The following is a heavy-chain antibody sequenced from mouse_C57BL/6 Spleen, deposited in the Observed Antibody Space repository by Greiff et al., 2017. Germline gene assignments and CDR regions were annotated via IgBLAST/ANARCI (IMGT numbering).Heavy chain of an antibody. CDR3: ARWGYYSNLYAMDY. CDR1: GYTFTSYW. J-gene: IGHJ4*01. Sequence: VQLQQPGAELVKPGASVKMSCKASGYTFTSYWITWVKQRPGQGLEWIGDIYPGSGSTNYNEKFKSKATLTVDTSSSTAYMQLSSLTSEDSAVYYCARWGYYSNLYAMDYWGQGTSVTVSS. CDR2: IYPGSGST. D-gene: IGHD2-5*01. V-gene: IGHV1-55*01.